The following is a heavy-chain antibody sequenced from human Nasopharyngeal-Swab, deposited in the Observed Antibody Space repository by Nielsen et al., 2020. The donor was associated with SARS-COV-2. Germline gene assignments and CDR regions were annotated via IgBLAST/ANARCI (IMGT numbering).Heavy chain of an antibody. CDR3: AGDLRGFSYGFIY. CDR2: ISYDGSNK. V-gene: IGHV3-30*03. CDR1: GFTFSSYG. Sequence: GESLKISCAASGFTFSSYGMHWVRQAPGKGLEWVAVISYDGSNKFYADSVKGRFTVSRDNSKNTLYLQMNSLRAEDTAVYYCAGDLRGFSYGFIYWGQGTLVTVSS. J-gene: IGHJ4*02. D-gene: IGHD5-18*01.